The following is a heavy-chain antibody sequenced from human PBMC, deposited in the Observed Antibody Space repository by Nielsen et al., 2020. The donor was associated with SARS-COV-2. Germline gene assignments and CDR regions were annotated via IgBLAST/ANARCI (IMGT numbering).Heavy chain of an antibody. D-gene: IGHD2-2*01. CDR1: GFTFDDYA. V-gene: IGHV3-9*01. CDR3: ASHSYCSSTSCTTDY. Sequence: SLKISCAASGFTFDDYAMHWVRQAPGKGLEWVSGISWNSGSTGYADSVKGRFTISRDNAKNSLYLQMNSLRAEDTAVYYCASHSYCSSTSCTTDYWGQGTLVTVSS. J-gene: IGHJ4*02. CDR2: ISWNSGST.